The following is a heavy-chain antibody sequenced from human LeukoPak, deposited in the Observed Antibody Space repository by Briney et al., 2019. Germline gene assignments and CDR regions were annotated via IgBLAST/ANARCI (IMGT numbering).Heavy chain of an antibody. CDR2: IWYDGSDE. CDR3: ARVESTATMKLDY. CDR1: GFSFSSYG. D-gene: IGHD5-24*01. V-gene: IGHV3-33*01. J-gene: IGHJ4*02. Sequence: GRSLRLSCAASGFSFSSYGMHWVRQAPGKGLEWVAVIWYDGSDEYYGDSVKGRFTISRDNSKNTVFLQLNSLRDEDPAVYYCARVESTATMKLDYWGQGTLSPSPQ.